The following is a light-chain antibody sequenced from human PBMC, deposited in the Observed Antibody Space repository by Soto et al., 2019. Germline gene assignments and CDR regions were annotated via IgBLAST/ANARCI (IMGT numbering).Light chain of an antibody. CDR3: QQLNSYSYT. CDR2: AAS. V-gene: IGKV1-9*01. CDR1: QVISSY. Sequence: DIQLTQSPSFLSASVGDRVTITCRASQVISSYLAWYQQKPGKAPKLLIYAASTLQSGVPSRFSGSGSGTEFTLTISSLQPEDFATYYCQQLNSYSYTFGQGTKLEIK. J-gene: IGKJ2*01.